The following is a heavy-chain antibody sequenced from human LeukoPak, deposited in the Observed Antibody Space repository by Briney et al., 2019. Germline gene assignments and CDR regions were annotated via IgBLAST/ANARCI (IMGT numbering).Heavy chain of an antibody. V-gene: IGHV3-66*01. CDR1: GFSVSSYY. D-gene: IGHD2-21*02. CDR2: LHSDGAT. CDR3: ARVAYYRVTADQITDAFDV. Sequence: GGSLRLSCAASGFSVSSYYMNWVRQAPGKGLQWVSILHSDGATYYADSVKGRSTISRDNSRSTLYLQMNSLRAEDTAVYFCARVAYYRVTADQITDAFDVWGHGTVVTVSS. J-gene: IGHJ3*01.